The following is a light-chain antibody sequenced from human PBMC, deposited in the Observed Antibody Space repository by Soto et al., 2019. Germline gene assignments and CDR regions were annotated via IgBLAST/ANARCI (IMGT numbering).Light chain of an antibody. V-gene: IGKV1-33*01. J-gene: IGKJ5*01. CDR2: DAS. Sequence: DIQMTQSPSSLSASVGDRVTITCQASQNINNYLNWYQHKPGRAPKLLIYDASNLEAGVPSRFRGSGSGTDFTFTISRLKPEDIATYYCQQYENLPTVGQGTRLEIK. CDR1: QNINNY. CDR3: QQYENLPT.